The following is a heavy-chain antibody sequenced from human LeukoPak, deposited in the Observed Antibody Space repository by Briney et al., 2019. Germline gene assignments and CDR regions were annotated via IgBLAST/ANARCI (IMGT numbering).Heavy chain of an antibody. CDR2: IKQDGSEK. CDR1: GFTFNRYN. J-gene: IGHJ3*02. Sequence: PGGSLRLSCAASGFTFNRYNMSWVRQAPGKGLEWVANIKQDGSEKYYVDSVKGRFTISRDNAKNSLYLQMNSLRAEDTAVYYCATLVYHYWAFDIWGQGTMVTVSS. D-gene: IGHD2-15*01. CDR3: ATLVYHYWAFDI. V-gene: IGHV3-7*03.